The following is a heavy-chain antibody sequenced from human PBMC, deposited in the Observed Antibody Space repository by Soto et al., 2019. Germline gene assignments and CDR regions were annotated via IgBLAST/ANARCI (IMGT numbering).Heavy chain of an antibody. D-gene: IGHD5-18*01. CDR3: AREGGKYSYGFSPFDY. V-gene: IGHV4-59*01. Sequence: PSETLSLTCTVSGGSISPYHWSWIRQPPGKALEWIGYIYYSGSTNYNPSLKSRVTMSVDTSKNQFSLKLNSVTAADTAVYYCAREGGKYSYGFSPFDYWGQGILVTVSS. CDR2: IYYSGST. J-gene: IGHJ4*02. CDR1: GGSISPYH.